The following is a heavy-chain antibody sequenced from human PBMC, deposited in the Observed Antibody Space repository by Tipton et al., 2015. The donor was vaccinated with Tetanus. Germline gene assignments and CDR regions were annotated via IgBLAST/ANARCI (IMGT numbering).Heavy chain of an antibody. D-gene: IGHD3-9*01. Sequence: TLSLTCTVSGGSINNYYWSWIRRPPGKGLEWIGYVYYSGSTNYNPSLKSRVTISVDTSKNQFSLNLSSVTAADTAVYYCARSGYYSRAYYHYRMDVWGQGTTVSVSS. CDR1: GGSINNYY. CDR3: ARSGYYSRAYYHYRMDV. CDR2: VYYSGST. V-gene: IGHV4-59*12. J-gene: IGHJ6*02.